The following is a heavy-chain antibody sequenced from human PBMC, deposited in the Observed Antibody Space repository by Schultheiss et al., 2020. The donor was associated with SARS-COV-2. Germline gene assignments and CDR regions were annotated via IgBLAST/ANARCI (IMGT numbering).Heavy chain of an antibody. J-gene: IGHJ5*02. CDR1: GGSFSGYY. Sequence: GSLRLSCAVYGGSFSGYYWSWIRQPPGKGLEWIGEINHSGSTNYNPSLKSRVTISVDTSKNQFSLKLSSVTAADTAVYYCARAVDGALTTSGQGTLVTVSS. D-gene: IGHD1-26*01. CDR2: INHSGST. V-gene: IGHV4-34*01. CDR3: ARAVDGALTT.